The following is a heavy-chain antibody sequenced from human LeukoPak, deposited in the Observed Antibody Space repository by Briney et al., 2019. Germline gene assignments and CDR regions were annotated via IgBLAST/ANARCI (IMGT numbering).Heavy chain of an antibody. CDR1: GYTFTGYY. Sequence: ASVKVSCKASGYTFTGYYMHWVRQAPGQGLELMGRINPNSGGTNYAQKFQGRVTMTRDTSISAAYMELSRLRSDDTAVYYCARDFGEWFGEHTTKNDYWGQGTLVTVSS. D-gene: IGHD3-10*01. CDR2: INPNSGGT. CDR3: ARDFGEWFGEHTTKNDY. J-gene: IGHJ4*02. V-gene: IGHV1-2*06.